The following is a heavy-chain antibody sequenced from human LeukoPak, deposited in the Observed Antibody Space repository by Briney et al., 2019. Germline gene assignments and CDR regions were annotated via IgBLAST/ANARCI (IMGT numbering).Heavy chain of an antibody. CDR1: GFTFGDYG. J-gene: IGHJ4*02. D-gene: IGHD3-10*01. V-gene: IGHV3-7*01. Sequence: GGSLRLSCAASGFTFGDYGMSWVRQAPGKGLEWVANIKQDGSEKYYVDSVKGRFTISRDNAKNSLYLQMNSLRAEDTAVYYCARDHYYGSGSYNYWGQGTLVTVSS. CDR2: IKQDGSEK. CDR3: ARDHYYGSGSYNY.